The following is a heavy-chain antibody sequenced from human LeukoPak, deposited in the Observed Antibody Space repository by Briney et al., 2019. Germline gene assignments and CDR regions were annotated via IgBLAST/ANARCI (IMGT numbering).Heavy chain of an antibody. J-gene: IGHJ6*04. CDR3: ARDLWYNWNDGPGRDYGMDV. CDR2: ISAYNGNK. V-gene: IGHV1-18*04. CDR1: GYTFTSYG. Sequence: ASLKVSCKASGYTFTSYGISWVRQAPGQGLECMGRISAYNGNKNYAQKLQGRVTMTTDTSTSTAYMELRSLRSDDTAVYYCARDLWYNWNDGPGRDYGMDVWGKGTTVTVSS. D-gene: IGHD1-20*01.